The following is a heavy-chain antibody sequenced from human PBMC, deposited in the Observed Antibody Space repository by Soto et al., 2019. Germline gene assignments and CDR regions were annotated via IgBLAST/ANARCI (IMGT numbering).Heavy chain of an antibody. Sequence: HPGGSLRLSCAASGFTVSSNYMSWVRQAPGKGLEWFSVIYSGGSTYYADSVKGRFTISRDNSKNTLYLQMNSLRAEDTAVYYCARVVGIAAAPGRFDPWGQGTLVTVSS. D-gene: IGHD6-13*01. J-gene: IGHJ5*02. V-gene: IGHV3-53*01. CDR3: ARVVGIAAAPGRFDP. CDR1: GFTVSSNY. CDR2: IYSGGST.